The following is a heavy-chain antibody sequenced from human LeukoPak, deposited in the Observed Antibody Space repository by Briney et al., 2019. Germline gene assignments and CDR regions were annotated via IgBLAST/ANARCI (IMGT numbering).Heavy chain of an antibody. J-gene: IGHJ3*02. CDR2: CHYSGNT. CDR1: GGSISSNY. CDR3: ARSASSTSRSAFDI. Sequence: PSETLSLTCTISGGSISSNYWSWIRQPPGKGLEWIGYCHYSGNTNYNHSLKSRATISVDMSKNQFSLTLNSVTAADTAVYYCARSASSTSRSAFDIWGQGTRVTASS. V-gene: IGHV4-59*13.